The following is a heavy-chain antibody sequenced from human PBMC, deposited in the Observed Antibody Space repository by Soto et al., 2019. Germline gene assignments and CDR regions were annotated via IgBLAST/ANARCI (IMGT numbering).Heavy chain of an antibody. CDR2: IYYSGST. J-gene: IGHJ4*02. CDR3: AGTSLTTVVPGLYLY. V-gene: IGHV4-59*08. Sequence: SETLSLTCTVSGGSISSYYWSWIRQPPGKGLEWIGYIYYSGSTNYNPSLKSRVTISVDTSKNQFSLKLSSVTAADTAVYYCAGTSLTTVVPGLYLYWGQGTLVTVSS. D-gene: IGHD4-17*01. CDR1: GGSISSYY.